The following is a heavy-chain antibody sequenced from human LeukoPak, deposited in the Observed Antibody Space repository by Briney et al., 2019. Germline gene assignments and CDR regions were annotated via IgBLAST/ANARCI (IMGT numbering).Heavy chain of an antibody. CDR3: ARPGYSSGWYDS. CDR2: INTDGSST. J-gene: IGHJ5*01. D-gene: IGHD6-19*01. V-gene: IGHV3-74*01. CDR1: GFTFSSYW. Sequence: PGGSLRLSCAASGFTFSSYWMHWVRQAPGKGLVWVSRINTDGSSTNYADSVKGRFTISRDNAKNTLYLQMNSLRAEDTAVYYCARPGYSSGWYDSWGQGNPVTVSS.